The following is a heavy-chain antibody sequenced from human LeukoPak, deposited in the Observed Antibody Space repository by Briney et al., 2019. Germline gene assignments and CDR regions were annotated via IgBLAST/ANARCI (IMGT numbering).Heavy chain of an antibody. D-gene: IGHD4-11*01. V-gene: IGHV4-34*01. CDR1: GGSFSGYY. J-gene: IGHJ4*02. CDR3: ARTTAGIGSDYFDY. CDR2: INHSGST. Sequence: SETLSLTCAVYGGSFSGYYWSWIRQPPGKGLEWIGEINHSGSTNYNPSLKSRVTISGDTSKKKFSLKLSSVTAADTAVYYCARTTAGIGSDYFDYWGQGALVTVSS.